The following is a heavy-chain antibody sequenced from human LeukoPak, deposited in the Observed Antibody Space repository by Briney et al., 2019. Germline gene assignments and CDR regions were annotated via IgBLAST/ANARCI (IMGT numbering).Heavy chain of an antibody. CDR3: ARAISLDYGDYYFDS. CDR1: GFTFSSYE. CDR2: ISSSGSTI. V-gene: IGHV3-48*03. J-gene: IGHJ4*02. D-gene: IGHD4-17*01. Sequence: PGGSLRLSCAASGFTFSSYEMNWVRQAPGKGLEWVSYISSSGSTIYYADSVKGRFTISRDNAKNSLYLQMNSLRAEDTAFYYCARAISLDYGDYYFDSWGQGTLVTVSS.